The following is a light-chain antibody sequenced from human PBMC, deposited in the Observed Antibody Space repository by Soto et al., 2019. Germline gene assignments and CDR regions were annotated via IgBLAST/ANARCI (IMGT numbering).Light chain of an antibody. CDR3: QVWDTISDHYV. V-gene: IGLV3-21*02. CDR1: NIESKS. Sequence: ELTQPPSVSVAPGQTARITCGGNNIESKSVHWYQQRPGQAPVLVIYVDSDRPSGIPDRFSASTSGNTAALTISRVEAGDEADYYCQVWDTISDHYVFGSGTKVTVL. J-gene: IGLJ1*01. CDR2: VDS.